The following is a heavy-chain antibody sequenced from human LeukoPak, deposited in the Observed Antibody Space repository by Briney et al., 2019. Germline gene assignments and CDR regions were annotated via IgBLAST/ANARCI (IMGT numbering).Heavy chain of an antibody. J-gene: IGHJ4*02. CDR1: GGSISSYY. V-gene: IGHV4-59*08. Sequence: PSETLSLTCTVSGGSISSYYWSWIRQPPGKGLEWIGYIYYSGSTNYNPSLKSRVTISVDTSKNQFSLKLSSVTAADTAVYYCARSANDTAAADFDYWGQGTLVTVSS. D-gene: IGHD6-13*01. CDR2: IYYSGST. CDR3: ARSANDTAAADFDY.